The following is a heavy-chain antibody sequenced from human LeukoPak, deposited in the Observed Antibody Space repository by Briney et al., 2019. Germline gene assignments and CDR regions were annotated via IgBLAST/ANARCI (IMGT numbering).Heavy chain of an antibody. CDR1: GYTFTGYY. CDR2: IIPNLGIA. D-gene: IGHD2-21*02. Sequence: WASVKVSCKASGYTFTGYYMHWVRQAPGQGLEWMGRIIPNLGIANYAQKFQGRVTITADKSTSTAYMELSSLRSEDTAVYYCARSGQGHGRCGGDCYWGYYFDYWGQGTLVTVSS. J-gene: IGHJ4*02. CDR3: ARSGQGHGRCGGDCYWGYYFDY. V-gene: IGHV1-69*02.